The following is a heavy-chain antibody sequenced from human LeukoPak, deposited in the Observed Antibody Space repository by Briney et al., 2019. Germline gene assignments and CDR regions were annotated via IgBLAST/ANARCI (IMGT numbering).Heavy chain of an antibody. D-gene: IGHD3-22*01. CDR2: IYHSGST. CDR1: GGPISSSNW. Sequence: SETLSLTCAVSGGPISSSNWWSWVRQPPGKGLEWIGEIYHSGSTNYNSSLKSRVSMSLDTSKNQFSLKLTSVTAADTALYYCARGVYYYDTSGYFGFDPWGQGTLVIVSS. CDR3: ARGVYYYDTSGYFGFDP. V-gene: IGHV4-4*02. J-gene: IGHJ5*02.